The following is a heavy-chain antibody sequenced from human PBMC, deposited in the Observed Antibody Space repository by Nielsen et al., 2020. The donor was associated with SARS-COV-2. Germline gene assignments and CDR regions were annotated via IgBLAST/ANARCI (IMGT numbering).Heavy chain of an antibody. D-gene: IGHD1-26*01. CDR2: IYYSGST. CDR3: AKGENNWFDP. CDR1: GGSITSYY. J-gene: IGHJ5*02. Sequence: SETLSLTCTVSGGSITSYYWSWIRQPPGKGLEWIGYIYYSGSTHYNPFLKSRVTISVDTSTTQFSLKLSPVTAADTAIYYCAKGENNWFDPWGQGTLVTVSS. V-gene: IGHV4-59*01.